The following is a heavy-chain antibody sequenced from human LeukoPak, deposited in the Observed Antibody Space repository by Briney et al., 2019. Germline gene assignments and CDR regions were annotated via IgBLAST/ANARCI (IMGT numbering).Heavy chain of an antibody. CDR3: VKLCPYYFDY. CDR2: ISSNGGST. CDR1: GFTFSSYA. J-gene: IGHJ4*02. D-gene: IGHD3-16*01. V-gene: IGHV3-64D*06. Sequence: GGALRLSCSASGFTFSSYAMHWVRQAPGKGLEYVSAISSNGGSTYYADSVKGRFAISRDNSKNTLYLQMNSLRAEDTAVYYCVKLCPYYFDYWGQGTLVTVSS.